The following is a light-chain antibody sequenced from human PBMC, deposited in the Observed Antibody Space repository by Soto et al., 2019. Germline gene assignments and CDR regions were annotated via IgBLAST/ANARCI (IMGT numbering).Light chain of an antibody. CDR2: DAS. V-gene: IGKV3-11*01. Sequence: EIVLTQSPATLSLSPVERATLSCMASQSVSSYLAWYQQKPGQAPRLLIYDASNRATGIPARFSGSGSGTDFTLTISSLEPEDFAVYYCQQYNDWPPLTFGGGTKVDIK. J-gene: IGKJ4*01. CDR1: QSVSSY. CDR3: QQYNDWPPLT.